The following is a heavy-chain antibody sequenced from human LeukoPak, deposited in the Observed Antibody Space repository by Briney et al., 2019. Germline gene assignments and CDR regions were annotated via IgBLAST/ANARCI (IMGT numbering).Heavy chain of an antibody. V-gene: IGHV3-74*01. CDR3: TRDWRNLGYDY. CDR2: IEGDGNRI. Sequence: GGSLRLSCAASGFTLSAYWMHWVRQAPGKGLMWVSRIEGDGNRITYADSVKGRFTISRDDAKNTLYLQMNSLRAEDTAVYYCTRDWRNLGYDYWGQGTLVTVSS. CDR1: GFTLSAYW. D-gene: IGHD5-12*01. J-gene: IGHJ4*02.